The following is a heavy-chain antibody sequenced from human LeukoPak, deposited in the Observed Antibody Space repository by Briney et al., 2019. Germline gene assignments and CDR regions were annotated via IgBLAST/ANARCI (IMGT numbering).Heavy chain of an antibody. J-gene: IGHJ4*02. CDR3: ARWAAAGALDY. CDR1: GFTFSSYA. Sequence: GGSLRLSCAASGFTFSSYAMHWVRQAPGKGLEYVSAISSNGGNTYYANSVKGRFTISRDNSKNTLYLQMGGLRAEGMAVYYCARWAAAGALDYWGQGTLVTVSS. CDR2: ISSNGGNT. D-gene: IGHD6-13*01. V-gene: IGHV3-64*01.